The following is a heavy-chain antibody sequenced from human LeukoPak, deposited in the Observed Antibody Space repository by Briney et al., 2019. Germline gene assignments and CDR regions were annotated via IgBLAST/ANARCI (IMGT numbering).Heavy chain of an antibody. J-gene: IGHJ4*02. CDR3: ARDHYDFWSGYYGY. V-gene: IGHV1-18*01. D-gene: IGHD3-3*01. CDR2: ISAYNGNT. Sequence: ASVKVSCKASGYTFTSYGISWVRQAPGQGLEWMGWISAYNGNTNYAQKLQGRVTMTTDTFTSTAYMELRSLRSDDTAVYYCARDHYDFWSGYYGYWGQGTLVTVSS. CDR1: GYTFTSYG.